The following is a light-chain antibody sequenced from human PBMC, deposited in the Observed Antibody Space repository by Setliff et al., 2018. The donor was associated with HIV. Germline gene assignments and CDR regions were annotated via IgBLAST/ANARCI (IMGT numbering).Light chain of an antibody. CDR3: SSSTSSSTPYV. Sequence: QSALPQPPSVSGSPGQSVTISCTGTSSDVGSYNRVSWYQQPPGTAPKLMIYEVSNRPSGVPDRFSGSKSGNTASLTISGLQAEDEADYYCSSSTSSSTPYVFGTGTKVTVL. J-gene: IGLJ1*01. V-gene: IGLV2-18*02. CDR2: EVS. CDR1: SSDVGSYNR.